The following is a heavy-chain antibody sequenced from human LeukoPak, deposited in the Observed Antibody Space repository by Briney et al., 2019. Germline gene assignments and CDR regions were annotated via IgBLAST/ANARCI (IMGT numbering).Heavy chain of an antibody. V-gene: IGHV3-7*04. Sequence: GGSLRLSCAASGFSFSTYWMSWVRQAPGKGLEWVASITQDGSEKYYVDSVKGRFTISRDNAKNSLYLQMNSLRAEDTAVYYCARDRWGLLGGDFWGQGTLVTVCS. CDR3: ARDRWGLLGGDF. CDR2: ITQDGSEK. D-gene: IGHD3-10*01. J-gene: IGHJ4*02. CDR1: GFSFSTYW.